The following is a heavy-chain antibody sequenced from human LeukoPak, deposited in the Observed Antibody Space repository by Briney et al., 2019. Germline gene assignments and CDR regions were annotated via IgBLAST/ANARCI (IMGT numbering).Heavy chain of an antibody. CDR1: GGPISSYY. CDR3: ARLLSTGAFDI. J-gene: IGHJ3*02. V-gene: IGHV4-59*08. CDR2: IYYSGST. Sequence: PSETLSLTCAVYGGPISSYYWSWIRQPPGKGLEWIGYIYYSGSTNYNPSLKSRVTISVDTSKNQFSLKLSSVTAADTAVYYCARLLSTGAFDIWGQGTMVTVSS. D-gene: IGHD4-17*01.